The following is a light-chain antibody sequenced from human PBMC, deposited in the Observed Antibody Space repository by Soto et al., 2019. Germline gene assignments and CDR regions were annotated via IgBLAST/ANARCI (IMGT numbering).Light chain of an antibody. CDR2: AAS. V-gene: IGKV1-39*01. J-gene: IGKJ5*01. CDR3: QQNYSTPPT. Sequence: IPMTQSPSSLSASVGYRFTITCQASQGISNYLNWYQQKPGKAPKLLIYAASNLQRGVPSRFSGSGSGTDFTFTISSLQPEDIATYYCQQNYSTPPTFGQGTLLEI. CDR1: QGISNY.